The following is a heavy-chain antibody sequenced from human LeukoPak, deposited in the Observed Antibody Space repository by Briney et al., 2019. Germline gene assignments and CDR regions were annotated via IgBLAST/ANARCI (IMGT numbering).Heavy chain of an antibody. D-gene: IGHD3-3*01. Sequence: GGSLRLSCEASGFTFSSYSMNWVRQAPGKGLEWVSYISSSSSTIYYADSVKGRFTISRDNAKNSLYLQMNSLRAEDTAVYYCARDHYDFWSGYSTFDYWGQGTLVTVSS. V-gene: IGHV3-48*01. CDR2: ISSSSSTI. CDR1: GFTFSSYS. CDR3: ARDHYDFWSGYSTFDY. J-gene: IGHJ4*02.